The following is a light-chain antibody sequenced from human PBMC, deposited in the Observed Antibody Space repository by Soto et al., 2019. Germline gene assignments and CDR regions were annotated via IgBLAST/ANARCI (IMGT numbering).Light chain of an antibody. Sequence: DIQMTQSPSSLSASVGDRVTITCRASQSIAGYLSWYQQRPGKAPKLLIYSASSLQRGVPSRFSGSGSGTDFRLTSNGLQPGDCATYFCQQSFSVPITFGQGTRLEI. J-gene: IGKJ5*01. CDR1: QSIAGY. CDR2: SAS. V-gene: IGKV1-39*01. CDR3: QQSFSVPIT.